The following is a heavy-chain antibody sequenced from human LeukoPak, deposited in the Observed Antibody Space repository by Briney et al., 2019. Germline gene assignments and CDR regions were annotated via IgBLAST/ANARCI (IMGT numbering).Heavy chain of an antibody. V-gene: IGHV3-30*18. CDR3: AKTPQGYGSGTFDY. D-gene: IGHD3-10*01. CDR1: GFTFSSYG. Sequence: QPGGSLRLSCAASGFTFSSYGMHWVRQAPGKGLEWVAVISYDGSNKYYADSVKGRFTISRDNSKNTLYLQMNSLRAEDTAVYYCAKTPQGYGSGTFDYWGQGTLVTVSS. CDR2: ISYDGSNK. J-gene: IGHJ4*02.